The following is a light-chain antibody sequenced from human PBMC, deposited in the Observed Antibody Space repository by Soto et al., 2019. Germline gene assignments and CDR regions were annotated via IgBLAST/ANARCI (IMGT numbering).Light chain of an antibody. CDR2: SNN. V-gene: IGLV1-44*01. CDR3: SSYTTSNTRQIV. Sequence: QSVLTQSPSASGTPGQRVTISCSGSSSNIGSNTVNWYQQLPGTAPKLLIYSNNQRPSGVPDRFSGSKSGTSASLAISGLQSEDEADYYCSSYTTSNTRQIVFGTGTKVTVL. CDR1: SSNIGSNT. J-gene: IGLJ1*01.